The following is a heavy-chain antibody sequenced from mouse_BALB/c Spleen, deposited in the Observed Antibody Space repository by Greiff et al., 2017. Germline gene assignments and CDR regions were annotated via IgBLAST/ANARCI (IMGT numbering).Heavy chain of an antibody. CDR1: GFDFSRYW. CDR2: INPDSSTI. D-gene: IGHD2-3*01. V-gene: IGHV4-1*02. CDR3: ARPYDGYYGWYFDV. Sequence: EVQLVESGGGLVQPGGSLKLSCAASGFDFSRYWMSWVRQAPGKGLEWIGEINPDSSTINYTPSLKDKFIISRDNAKNTLYLQMSKVRSEDTALYYCARPYDGYYGWYFDVWGAGTTVTVSS. J-gene: IGHJ1*01.